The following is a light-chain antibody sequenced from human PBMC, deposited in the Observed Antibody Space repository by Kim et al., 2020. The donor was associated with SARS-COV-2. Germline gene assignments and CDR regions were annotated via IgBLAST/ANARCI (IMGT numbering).Light chain of an antibody. CDR3: LHDYNYPRT. Sequence: AIWMTQSPSSLSASVGDRVIITCRASQAIRSDLAWYQQKPGKAPKLLIFATSTLQTGVPSRFSGSGSGTDFTLTISSLQPEDSATYYCLHDYNYPRTFGQGTKVEI. V-gene: IGKV1-6*01. CDR1: QAIRSD. CDR2: ATS. J-gene: IGKJ1*01.